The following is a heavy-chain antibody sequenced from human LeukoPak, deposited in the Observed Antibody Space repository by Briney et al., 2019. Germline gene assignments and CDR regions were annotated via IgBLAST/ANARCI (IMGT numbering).Heavy chain of an antibody. CDR3: ARDRAYYYDSSGYYYFDH. D-gene: IGHD3-22*01. CDR2: ISFSGSPT. Sequence: VGSLRLSCAVSGFTFSDYYMRWIREAPGEGVGWGSYISFSGSPTQYADSVKGRFTISRDNAKNSLYLQMNSLRDEDTAVYYCARDRAYYYDSSGYYYFDHWGQGTLVTVSS. J-gene: IGHJ4*02. CDR1: GFTFSDYY. V-gene: IGHV3-11*01.